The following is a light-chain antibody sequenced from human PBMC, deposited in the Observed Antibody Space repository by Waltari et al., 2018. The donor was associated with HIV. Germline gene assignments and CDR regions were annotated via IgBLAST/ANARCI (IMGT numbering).Light chain of an antibody. V-gene: IGLV3-21*02. CDR3: QVWDSTTDEGV. CDR2: DDS. J-gene: IGLJ2*01. Sequence: SYVLTQPPSVSVAPGQTATITCGGNNIKSKNVHWYRQRPGQAPTLVVYDDSARPSGIHERVSGSHSENTATLTISRVEAGDEADYYCQVWDSTTDEGVFGGGTKLAVL. CDR1: NIKSKN.